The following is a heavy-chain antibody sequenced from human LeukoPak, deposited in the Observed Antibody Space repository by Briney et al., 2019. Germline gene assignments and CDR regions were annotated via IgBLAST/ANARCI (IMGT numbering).Heavy chain of an antibody. CDR1: GFTFGNYA. D-gene: IGHD3-10*01. J-gene: IGHJ4*02. CDR3: ARDRNYFEALHRSY. Sequence: GGSLRLSCAASGFTFGNYAMSWVRQAPGKGLEWVSTISGSGGNTYYADSVKGRFTISRDNSKNTLYLQMNSLRAEDTAVYYCARDRNYFEALHRSYLGQGTLVTVSS. V-gene: IGHV3-23*01. CDR2: ISGSGGNT.